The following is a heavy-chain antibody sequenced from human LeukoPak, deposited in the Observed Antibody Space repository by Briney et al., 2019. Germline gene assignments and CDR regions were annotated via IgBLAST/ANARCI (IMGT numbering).Heavy chain of an antibody. Sequence: PEGSLRLSCAASGFTFDDYAMHCVRQAPGKGLEWVSAISWNGGSIGYADSVKDRFTTSRDNAKNSLYLKMNSLRAEDTALYYCAKDMNYDFWSGYAHWGQGTLVTVSS. CDR2: ISWNGGSI. V-gene: IGHV3-9*01. D-gene: IGHD3-3*01. CDR3: AKDMNYDFWSGYAH. J-gene: IGHJ4*02. CDR1: GFTFDDYA.